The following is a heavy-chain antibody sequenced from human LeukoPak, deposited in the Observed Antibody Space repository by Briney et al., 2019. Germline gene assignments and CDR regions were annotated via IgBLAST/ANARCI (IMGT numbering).Heavy chain of an antibody. CDR3: ARVVAAGRPLPVYGMDV. CDR2: TYYRSKWYN. V-gene: IGHV6-1*01. Sequence: SQTLSLTCAISRDSVSSNSAAWNWIRQSPSRGLEWLGRTYYRSKWYNDYAVSVKSRITINPDTSKNQFSLQLNSVTPEDTAVYYCARVVAAGRPLPVYGMDVWGQGTTVTVSS. J-gene: IGHJ6*02. CDR1: RDSVSSNSAA. D-gene: IGHD6-13*01.